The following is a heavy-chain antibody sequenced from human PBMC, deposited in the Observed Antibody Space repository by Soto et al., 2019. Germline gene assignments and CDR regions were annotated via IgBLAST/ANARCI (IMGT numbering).Heavy chain of an antibody. V-gene: IGHV1-18*01. CDR1: GYTFTSYG. D-gene: IGHD2-2*01. J-gene: IGHJ3*02. Sequence: ASVKVSCKASGYTFTSYGISWVRQAPGQGREWMGWISAYNGNTNYAQKLKGRVTMTTDTSTSTAYMELRSLRSDDTAVYYCARGWDYCSSTSCYAFDIWGQGTMVTVSS. CDR2: ISAYNGNT. CDR3: ARGWDYCSSTSCYAFDI.